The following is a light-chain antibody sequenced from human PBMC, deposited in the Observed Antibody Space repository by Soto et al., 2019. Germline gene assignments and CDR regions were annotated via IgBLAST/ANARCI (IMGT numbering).Light chain of an antibody. V-gene: IGKV1D-12*01. CDR2: AAS. CDR3: QQANSFPIT. Sequence: DIQMPQSPSSVSASVGDRVTITCRAGKGIRSWLAWYQQKPGKAPKLLIYAASSLQSGVPSRFSGSGSGTDFTLTISSLQPEDFATYYCQQANSFPITFGQGTRLEIK. J-gene: IGKJ5*01. CDR1: KGIRSW.